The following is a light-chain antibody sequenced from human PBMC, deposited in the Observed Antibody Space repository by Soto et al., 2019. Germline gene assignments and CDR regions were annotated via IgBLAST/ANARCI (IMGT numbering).Light chain of an antibody. CDR2: AAS. Sequence: DIQMTQSPSSVSASVGDTVTITCRASQSISSWLAWYQQKPGKAPKLLIYAASTLQSGVPSRFSGSGFGTDFTLTITSLQPEDFATYYCQQANSFPQTFGQGTRWIS. V-gene: IGKV1-12*01. J-gene: IGKJ1*01. CDR3: QQANSFPQT. CDR1: QSISSW.